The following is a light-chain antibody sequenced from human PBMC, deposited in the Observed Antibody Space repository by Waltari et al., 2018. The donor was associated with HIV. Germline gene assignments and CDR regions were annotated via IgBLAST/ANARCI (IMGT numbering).Light chain of an antibody. V-gene: IGKV3-15*01. Sequence: EIVMTQSPATLSVSPGERATLSCRTSQGVSRNLAWYQQKPGQAPRLLIYGASTRATDIPARFSGSGSGTEFTLTISSLQSEDFAVYHCQQYNNWPLTFGGGTKVEIK. CDR2: GAS. CDR1: QGVSRN. J-gene: IGKJ4*01. CDR3: QQYNNWPLT.